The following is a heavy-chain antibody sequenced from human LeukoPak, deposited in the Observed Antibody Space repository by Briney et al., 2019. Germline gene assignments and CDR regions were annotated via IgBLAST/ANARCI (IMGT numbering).Heavy chain of an antibody. V-gene: IGHV3-23*01. Sequence: GGSLRLSCAASGFTLRSSAMSWVRQAPGKGLEWVSAISGDGGTISYAASVRGRFTISRDNAKNTLFLQMSSLRAGDTALYYCARGAYYYEDWGQGTLVTVSS. CDR2: ISGDGGTI. J-gene: IGHJ4*02. D-gene: IGHD3-22*01. CDR1: GFTLRSSA. CDR3: ARGAYYYED.